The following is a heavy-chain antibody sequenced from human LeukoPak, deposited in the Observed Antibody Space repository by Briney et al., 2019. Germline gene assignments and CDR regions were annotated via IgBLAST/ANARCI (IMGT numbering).Heavy chain of an antibody. Sequence: ASAKVSCKASGGTFSSYAISWVRQAHGQRLEWMGRMIPIPGIANYAQKFQGRLTITADTSTSTAYLELSSLRSEDTAVSYCARDFYGDYVTRDYCHGMDVWGQGTTVTVSS. V-gene: IGHV1-69*04. J-gene: IGHJ6*02. CDR1: GGTFSSYA. D-gene: IGHD4-17*01. CDR2: MIPIPGIA. CDR3: ARDFYGDYVTRDYCHGMDV.